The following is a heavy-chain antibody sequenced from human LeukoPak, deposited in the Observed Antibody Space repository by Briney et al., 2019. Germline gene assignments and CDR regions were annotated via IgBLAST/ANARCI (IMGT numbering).Heavy chain of an antibody. CDR2: INNSGST. D-gene: IGHD6-13*01. CDR1: GGSFSGHN. V-gene: IGHV4-34*01. CDR3: ARSSTNSSSWSYYFDY. Sequence: PSETLSLTCAVYGGSFSGHNWSWIRQSPGKGLEWIGEINNSGSTNYNLSLKSRVTISIDTSKNQFSLKLSSVTAADTAVYYCARSSTNSSSWSYYFDYWGQGTLVTVSS. J-gene: IGHJ4*02.